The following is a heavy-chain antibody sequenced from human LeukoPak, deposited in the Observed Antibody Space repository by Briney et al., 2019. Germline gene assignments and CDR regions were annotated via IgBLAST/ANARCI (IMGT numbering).Heavy chain of an antibody. CDR3: ARVDVHSRNAFDI. D-gene: IGHD6-13*01. CDR1: GFTFSSYW. V-gene: IGHV3-7*01. J-gene: IGHJ3*02. Sequence: GGSLRLSCAPSGFTFSSYWMSWVRQAPGKGLEWVANIKQDGSEKYYVDSVKGRFTISRDNAKNSLYLQMNSLRAEDTAVYYCARVDVHSRNAFDIWGQGTMVTVSS. CDR2: IKQDGSEK.